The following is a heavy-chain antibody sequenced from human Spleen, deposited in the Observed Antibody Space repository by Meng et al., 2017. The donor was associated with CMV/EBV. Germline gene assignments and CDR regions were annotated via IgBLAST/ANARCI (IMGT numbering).Heavy chain of an antibody. Sequence: FTFSSYAMSWVRQAPGKGLEWVSAISGSGGSTDYADSMKGRFTISRDNSKNTLYLQMNSLRAEDTAVYYCAKGGEYQLLYRARFDSWGQGTLVTVSS. CDR1: FTFSSYA. CDR3: AKGGEYQLLYRARFDS. CDR2: ISGSGGST. D-gene: IGHD2-2*02. V-gene: IGHV3-23*01. J-gene: IGHJ4*02.